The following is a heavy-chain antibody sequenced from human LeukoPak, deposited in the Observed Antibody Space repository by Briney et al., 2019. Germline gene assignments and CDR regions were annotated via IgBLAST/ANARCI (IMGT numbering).Heavy chain of an antibody. CDR3: ARIDSRRTFDI. J-gene: IGHJ3*02. D-gene: IGHD1-14*01. Sequence: GGSLRLSCAASGFTFRNYWMSWVRQAPGKGLEWVANINEDGNKKYYADSVKGRFTISRDNAKNSLSLQMNNLRFEGTAVYYCARIDSRRTFDIWGQGTMVTVSS. CDR1: GFTFRNYW. CDR2: INEDGNKK. V-gene: IGHV3-7*01.